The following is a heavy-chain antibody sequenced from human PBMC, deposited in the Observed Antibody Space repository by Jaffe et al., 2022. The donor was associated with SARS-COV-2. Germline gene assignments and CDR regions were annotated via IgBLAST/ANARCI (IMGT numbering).Heavy chain of an antibody. V-gene: IGHV3-64D*09. CDR2: ISGDGGGT. CDR3: VSPADSSGWELDY. D-gene: IGHD6-19*01. J-gene: IGHJ4*02. Sequence: EVQLVESGGGLVQPGGSLRLSCSASGFSFSTYAMHWVRQAPGRGLEYVSAISGDGGGTYYADSVKGRFTISRDNSKKTLYLQMSSLRPEDTAFYYCVSPADSSGWELDYWGQGTLVTVSS. CDR1: GFSFSTYA.